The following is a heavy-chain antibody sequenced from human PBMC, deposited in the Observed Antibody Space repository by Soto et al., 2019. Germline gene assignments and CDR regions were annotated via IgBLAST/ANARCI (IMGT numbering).Heavy chain of an antibody. D-gene: IGHD3-3*01. V-gene: IGHV4-59*01. Sequence: PSETLSLTCTVSGGSINNYYWSWIRQTPGKGLEWIGYIYYSGTANYSPSLESRVTLSVDTSKNQFSLKLSSVTAADTAVYYCARVNDFWTGYYSTNWFDPWGQGTLVTVSS. CDR2: IYYSGTA. CDR3: ARVNDFWTGYYSTNWFDP. CDR1: GGSINNYY. J-gene: IGHJ5*02.